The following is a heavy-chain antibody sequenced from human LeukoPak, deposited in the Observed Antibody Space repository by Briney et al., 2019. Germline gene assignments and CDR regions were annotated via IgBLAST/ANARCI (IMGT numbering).Heavy chain of an antibody. D-gene: IGHD3-9*01. CDR3: TRGLWSTGLNY. Sequence: SETLSLTCVVSCDSISICYWNWIRQPAGKGLEWIGRISVSGSTNYNPPLKSRVTISIDTSKNHFSLKLNSVTAADTAVYYCTRGLWSTGLNYWGQGALVTVSS. V-gene: IGHV4-4*07. J-gene: IGHJ4*02. CDR1: CDSISICY. CDR2: ISVSGST.